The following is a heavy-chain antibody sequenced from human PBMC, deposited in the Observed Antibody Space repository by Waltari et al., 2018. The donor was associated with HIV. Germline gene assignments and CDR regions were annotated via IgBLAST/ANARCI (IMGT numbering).Heavy chain of an antibody. CDR3: ARADVTTFDY. D-gene: IGHD4-17*01. V-gene: IGHV3-48*02. CDR1: GFSFRIFG. J-gene: IGHJ4*02. CDR2: ISGSSSTM. Sequence: EVHLVESGGDLVQPGGSLSRACAALGFSFRIFGMIWVRQAPGKGLEWISYISGSSSTMYYADSVKGRFTISRDNAKNSVYLQMDSLRDEDTAVYYCARADVTTFDYWGQGARVTVSS.